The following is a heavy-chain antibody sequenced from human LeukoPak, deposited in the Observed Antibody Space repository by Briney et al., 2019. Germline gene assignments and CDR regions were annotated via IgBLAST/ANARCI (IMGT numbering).Heavy chain of an antibody. D-gene: IGHD6-13*01. J-gene: IGHJ4*02. CDR1: GFTFSSYA. Sequence: GGSLRLSCAASGFTFSSYAMSWVRQAPGKGLEWVSAISGSGGSTYYADSVKDRFTISRDNSKNTLYLQMNSLRAEDTAAYYCAKDRVRAAAGPRDAPLDYWGQGTLVTVSS. CDR2: ISGSGGST. V-gene: IGHV3-23*01. CDR3: AKDRVRAAAGPRDAPLDY.